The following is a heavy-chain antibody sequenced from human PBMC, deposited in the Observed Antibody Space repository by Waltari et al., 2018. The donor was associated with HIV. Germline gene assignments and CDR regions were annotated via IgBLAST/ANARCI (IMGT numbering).Heavy chain of an antibody. CDR1: GLPFPSYG. D-gene: IGHD3-22*01. CDR2: ISSSSSTI. V-gene: IGHV3-48*01. J-gene: IGHJ4*02. CDR3: ARETYYYDSSGPYFDY. Sequence: EVQLVESGGGLVQPGGSLRLSCAASGLPFPSYGMNWVRQAPGKGLEWVSFISSSSSTIYYADSVKGRFTISRDNAKNSLYLQMNSLRAEDTAVYYCARETYYYDSSGPYFDYWGQGTLVTVSS.